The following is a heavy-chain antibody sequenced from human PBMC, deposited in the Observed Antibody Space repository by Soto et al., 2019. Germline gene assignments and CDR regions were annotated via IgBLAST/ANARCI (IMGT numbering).Heavy chain of an antibody. Sequence: QVQLVESGGGVVQPGRSLRLSCAASGFTFSSYGMHWVRQAPGKGLEWVAVIWYDGSNKYYADFVKGRFTLSRDNSKNTLYQQKNSLRDEDTAVYYCAGDRGCGWYQCDYGGQGPLVTVSS. J-gene: IGHJ4*02. V-gene: IGHV3-33*01. CDR3: AGDRGCGWYQCDY. CDR2: IWYDGSNK. CDR1: GFTFSSYG. D-gene: IGHD6-19*01.